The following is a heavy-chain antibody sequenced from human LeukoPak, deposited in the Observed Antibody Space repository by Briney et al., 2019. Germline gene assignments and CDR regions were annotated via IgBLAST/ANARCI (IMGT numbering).Heavy chain of an antibody. CDR1: GFTFSVYS. V-gene: IGHV3-21*01. CDR3: ARDWYTAERWTIYYSYYIDV. J-gene: IGHJ6*03. D-gene: IGHD4-23*01. Sequence: GGSLRLSCAASGFTFSVYSMNWVRQAPGKGLEWVSSITTSSSDMYYADSVKGRFTISRDNAKNSLFLQMNSLRAEDTAVYYCARDWYTAERWTIYYSYYIDVWGKGITVTVSS. CDR2: ITTSSSDM.